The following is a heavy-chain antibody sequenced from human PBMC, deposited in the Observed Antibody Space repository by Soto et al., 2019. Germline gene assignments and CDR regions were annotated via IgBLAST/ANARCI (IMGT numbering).Heavy chain of an antibody. Sequence: PGGSLRLSCAASGFTFSSYAMSWVRKAPGKGLEWVSAISGSGGSTYYADSVKGRFTISRDNSKNTLYLQMNSLRAEDTAVYYCAKDRFGGVVISDFDYWGQGTLVTVSS. J-gene: IGHJ4*02. CDR3: AKDRFGGVVISDFDY. CDR1: GFTFSSYA. D-gene: IGHD3-3*01. V-gene: IGHV3-23*01. CDR2: ISGSGGST.